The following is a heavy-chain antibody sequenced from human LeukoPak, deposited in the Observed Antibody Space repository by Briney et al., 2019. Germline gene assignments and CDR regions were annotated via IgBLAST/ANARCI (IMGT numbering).Heavy chain of an antibody. J-gene: IGHJ4*02. CDR2: INPNSGGT. Sequence: ASVKVSYKASGYTFTGYYMHWVRQAPGQGLEWMGWINPNSGGTNYAQKFQGRVTMTRDPSISTAYMQLSRLRSDDTAVYYCARSRAARMENFDYWGQGTLVTVSS. D-gene: IGHD2-15*01. V-gene: IGHV1-2*02. CDR3: ARSRAARMENFDY. CDR1: GYTFTGYY.